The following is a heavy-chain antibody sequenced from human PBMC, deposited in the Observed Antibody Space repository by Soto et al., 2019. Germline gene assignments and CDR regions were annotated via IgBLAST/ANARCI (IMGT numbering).Heavy chain of an antibody. Sequence: GGSLRLSCAASGFTFSSYWMSWVRQAPGKGLEWVANIKQDGSEKYYVDSVKGRFTISRGNAKNSLYLQMNSLRAEDTAVYYCARGEVDTAMVNLFDYWGQGTLVTVSS. V-gene: IGHV3-7*05. J-gene: IGHJ4*02. CDR1: GFTFSSYW. CDR2: IKQDGSEK. CDR3: ARGEVDTAMVNLFDY. D-gene: IGHD5-18*01.